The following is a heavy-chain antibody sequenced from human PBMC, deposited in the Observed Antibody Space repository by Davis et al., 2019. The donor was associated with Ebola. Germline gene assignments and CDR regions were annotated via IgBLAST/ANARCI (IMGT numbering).Heavy chain of an antibody. V-gene: IGHV4-59*12. J-gene: IGHJ5*02. Sequence: PSETLSLTCTVSGGSISSYYWTWIRQPPGKGLEWIGYIYYSGSTNYNPSLKSRVTISVDSSKNQFSLKLSSVTAADTAVYYCARGPPIYSSSWYGHANNWFDPWGQGTLVTVSS. CDR3: ARGPPIYSSSWYGHANNWFDP. CDR1: GGSISSYY. D-gene: IGHD6-13*01. CDR2: IYYSGST.